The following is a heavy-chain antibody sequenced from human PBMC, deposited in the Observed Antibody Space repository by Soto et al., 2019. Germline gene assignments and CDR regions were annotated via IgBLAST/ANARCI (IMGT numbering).Heavy chain of an antibody. J-gene: IGHJ4*02. Sequence: ASVKVSCKASGFTFTSSAMQWVRQARGQRLEWIGWIVVGSGNTNYAQKFQERVTITRDMSTSTAYMELSSLRSEDTAVYYCAAGLGGYSSSWSPGVDYWGQGTLVTVSS. CDR3: AAGLGGYSSSWSPGVDY. D-gene: IGHD6-13*01. V-gene: IGHV1-58*02. CDR2: IVVGSGNT. CDR1: GFTFTSSA.